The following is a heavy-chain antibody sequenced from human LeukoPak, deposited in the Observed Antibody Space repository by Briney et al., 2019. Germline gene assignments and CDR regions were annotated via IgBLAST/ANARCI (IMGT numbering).Heavy chain of an antibody. CDR2: ISSSSTYI. CDR1: GFTFSSSS. J-gene: IGHJ4*02. D-gene: IGHD3-10*01. CDR3: AAGASGWFGELLTSFDF. V-gene: IGHV3-21*01. Sequence: GGSLRLSCVASGFTFSSSSMHWVRQAPGKGLEWVSSISSSSTYIYYADSMKGRFTISRDNAKNSLYLQMNSLRAEDTAVYYCAAGASGWFGELLTSFDFGGQGTLVTVSS.